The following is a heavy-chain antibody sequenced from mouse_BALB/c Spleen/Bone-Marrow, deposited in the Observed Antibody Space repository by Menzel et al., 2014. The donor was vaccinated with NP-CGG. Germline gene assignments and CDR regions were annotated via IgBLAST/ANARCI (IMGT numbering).Heavy chain of an antibody. J-gene: IGHJ2*01. CDR1: GYTFSSYW. V-gene: IGHV1-9*01. Sequence: VQLQQSGAELMKPGASVKISCKATGYTFSSYWIEWVKQRPGHGLEWIGEILPGSGSTNYNEKFKGKATFTADTSSNTAYMQLSSLTSEDSAVYYCARFHYYGSSYYFDYWGQGTTLTVSS. D-gene: IGHD1-1*01. CDR2: ILPGSGST. CDR3: ARFHYYGSSYYFDY.